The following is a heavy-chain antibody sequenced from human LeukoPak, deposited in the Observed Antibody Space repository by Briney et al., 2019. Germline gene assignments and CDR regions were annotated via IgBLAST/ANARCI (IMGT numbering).Heavy chain of an antibody. CDR1: GFSFSDYS. V-gene: IGHV3-48*01. CDR3: ARARPGIAARPLYYFDY. Sequence: PGGSLRLSCAASGFSFSDYSINWVRQAPGKGLEWVSFISSGSSTIDYSDSVKGRFTISRDNAKNSVYLQMNSLRAEDTAVYYCARARPGIAARPLYYFDYWGQGTLVTVSS. D-gene: IGHD6-6*01. J-gene: IGHJ4*02. CDR2: ISSGSSTI.